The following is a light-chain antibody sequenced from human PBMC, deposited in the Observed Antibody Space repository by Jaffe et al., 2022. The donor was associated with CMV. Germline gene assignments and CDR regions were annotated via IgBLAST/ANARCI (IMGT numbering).Light chain of an antibody. Sequence: AIQMTQSPSSLSASIGDRVTITCRASQDIRDDLGWYQQKPGKAPKVLIYGASSLQSGVPSRFSGSGSGTHFTLTISSLQPEDFAAYYCLQDYSFPYTFGQGTRVEI. V-gene: IGKV1-6*01. J-gene: IGKJ2*01. CDR2: GAS. CDR3: LQDYSFPYT. CDR1: QDIRDD.